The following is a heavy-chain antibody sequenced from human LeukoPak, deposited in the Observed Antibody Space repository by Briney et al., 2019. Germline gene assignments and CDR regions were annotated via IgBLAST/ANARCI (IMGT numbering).Heavy chain of an antibody. CDR3: ARDGGGYDS. V-gene: IGHV3-7*01. Sequence: PGGSLRLSCAASGFTFSTYWMSWVRQTPGKGLEWVANIKEDGSRQYYVDSVKGRFTISRDNAKNSLYLQMNSLRVEDTAVYYCARDGGGYDSWGQGTLVTVSP. J-gene: IGHJ5*01. CDR2: IKEDGSRQ. D-gene: IGHD5-24*01. CDR1: GFTFSTYW.